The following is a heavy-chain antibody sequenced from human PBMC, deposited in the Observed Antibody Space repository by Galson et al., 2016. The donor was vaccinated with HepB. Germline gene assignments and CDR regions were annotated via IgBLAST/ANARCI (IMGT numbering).Heavy chain of an antibody. J-gene: IGHJ4*02. CDR1: GTTLSELS. Sequence: SVKVSCKVSGTTLSELSMHWVRQAPGKGLEWMGGFDPELAKTVYAQKFQGRVTMTDDTSTDTAYMELSSLRVDDTAVYYCARDGHRSYFDFWGQGTLVAVSS. D-gene: IGHD6-6*01. CDR2: FDPELAKT. CDR3: ARDGHRSYFDF. V-gene: IGHV1-24*01.